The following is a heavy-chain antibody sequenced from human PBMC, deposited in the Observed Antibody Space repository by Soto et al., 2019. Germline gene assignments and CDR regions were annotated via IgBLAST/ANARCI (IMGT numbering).Heavy chain of an antibody. J-gene: IGHJ4*02. D-gene: IGHD3-22*01. CDR3: ARGRYLDSSDYWVANLPFDH. Sequence: PGCSLKLSCASSVLTLKSYVMTWARQAPGEGLEWVSSISRSGRGSAYYADSVKGRFTISRDNSENTLFLQMNNLRDEDTALYYCARGRYLDSSDYWVANLPFDHWGLGTLVTVSS. CDR1: VLTLKSYV. V-gene: IGHV3-23*01. CDR2: ISRSGRGSA.